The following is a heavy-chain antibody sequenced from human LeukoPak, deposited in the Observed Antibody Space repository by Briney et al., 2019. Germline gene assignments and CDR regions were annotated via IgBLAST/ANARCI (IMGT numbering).Heavy chain of an antibody. Sequence: SGPTLVNPTQTLTLTCTFSGFSLSTNEVGVGWIRQPPGKGLEWIGSIYYSGSTYYNPSLKSRVTISVDTSKNQFSLKLSSVTAADTAVYYCARAYDASYGSRLYLPGNWFDPWGQGTLVTVSS. V-gene: IGHV4-39*01. J-gene: IGHJ5*02. D-gene: IGHD3-10*01. CDR3: ARAYDASYGSRLYLPGNWFDP. CDR2: IYYSGST. CDR1: GFSLSTNEVG.